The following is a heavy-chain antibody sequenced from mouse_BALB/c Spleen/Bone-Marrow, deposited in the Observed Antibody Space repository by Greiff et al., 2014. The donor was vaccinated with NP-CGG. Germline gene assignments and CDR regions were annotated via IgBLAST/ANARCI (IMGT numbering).Heavy chain of an antibody. CDR2: LITYYGDA. D-gene: IGHD2-1*01. J-gene: IGHJ4*01. CDR3: ARWDGKYAMDY. V-gene: IGHV1S137*01. CDR1: GYTFTDYG. Sequence: LVESGAELVRPGISVKISCKGSGYTFTDYGIHWVRQSHAKSLEWIGVLITYYGDASYNPRFKGKATVTVDKSSSTAYMEIARLTSEDSAIYYCARWDGKYAMDYWGQGTSVTVSS.